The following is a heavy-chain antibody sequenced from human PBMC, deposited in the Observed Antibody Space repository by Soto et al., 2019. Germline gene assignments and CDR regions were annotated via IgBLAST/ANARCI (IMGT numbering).Heavy chain of an antibody. CDR2: LNSDGSTT. Sequence: PGGSLRFSCAASGFTFSSYWMHLVRQAPGKGLVCVSRLNSDGSTTNYADSVKGRFTISRDNARNTLYLQMNSLRAEDTAVCYCVRAGYTAWGYGVEVWGQGTTVTVSS. D-gene: IGHD1-1*01. CDR1: GFTFSSYW. CDR3: VRAGYTAWGYGVEV. V-gene: IGHV3-74*01. J-gene: IGHJ6*02.